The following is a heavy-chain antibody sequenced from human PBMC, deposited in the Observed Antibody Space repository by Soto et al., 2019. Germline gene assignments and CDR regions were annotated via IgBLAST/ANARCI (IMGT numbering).Heavy chain of an antibody. CDR3: ARDGGYCSGGSCYDWFDP. CDR1: GGPLTGLA. J-gene: IGHJ5*02. V-gene: IGHV1-69*01. Sequence: QVQLGQSGAEVRKLGSSVMVACKAVGGPLTGLAISWCRQAPGHGLEWMGGIIPIFGTANYAQKFQGRVTITADESTSTAYMELSSLRSEDTAVYYCARDGGYCSGGSCYDWFDPWGQGTLVTVSS. D-gene: IGHD2-15*01. CDR2: IIPIFGTA.